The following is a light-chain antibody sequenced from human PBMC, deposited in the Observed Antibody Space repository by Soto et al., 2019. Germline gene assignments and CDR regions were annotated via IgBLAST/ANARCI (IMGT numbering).Light chain of an antibody. Sequence: QSALTQPRSVSGSPGQSITISCTGASSDVGGYNYVSWYQQYPGKAPKLMIYDVTKRPSGVPNRFSGSKSGNTASLTISGLQAADEADYYCCSYAGNYIVVFGGGTKLTVL. CDR2: DVT. CDR1: SSDVGGYNY. V-gene: IGLV2-11*01. CDR3: CSYAGNYIVV. J-gene: IGLJ2*01.